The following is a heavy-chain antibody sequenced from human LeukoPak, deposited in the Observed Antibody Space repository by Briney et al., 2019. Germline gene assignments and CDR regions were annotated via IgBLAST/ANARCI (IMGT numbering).Heavy chain of an antibody. V-gene: IGHV1-46*01. CDR2: INPSGSST. CDR1: GYSFTSHY. Sequence: ASVKVSCKASGYSFTSHYMHWVRQAPGQGLEWLGLINPSGSSTLYAQKFQGRVTMTRDTSTSTVYMELSSLRSEDTAVYYCAKSAAGSWAIYYFDYWGQGTLVTVSS. D-gene: IGHD6-13*01. J-gene: IGHJ4*02. CDR3: AKSAAGSWAIYYFDY.